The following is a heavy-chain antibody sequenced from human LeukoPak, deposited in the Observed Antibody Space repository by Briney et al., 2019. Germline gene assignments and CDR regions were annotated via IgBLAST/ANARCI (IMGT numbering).Heavy chain of an antibody. J-gene: IGHJ4*02. D-gene: IGHD6-13*01. CDR2: ISSSGDST. Sequence: GGSLRLSCAASGFTFSSYSMNWVRQAPGKGLEWVSAISSSGDSTYYSDSVKGRFTISRDNSKNTLYLQMNSLRAEDTAVYYCATWSWYWSDFDYWGQGTLVTVSS. CDR3: ATWSWYWSDFDY. CDR1: GFTFSSYS. V-gene: IGHV3-23*01.